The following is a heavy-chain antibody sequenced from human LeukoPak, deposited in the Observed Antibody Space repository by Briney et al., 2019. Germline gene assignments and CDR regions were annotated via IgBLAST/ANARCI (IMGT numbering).Heavy chain of an antibody. CDR3: ARYSSTWYQYYFDY. V-gene: IGHV4-59*01. J-gene: IGHJ4*02. Sequence: PSETLSLTCTVSGGSISSYYWSWIRQPPGKGLEWIGYNYYSGSTNYNPSLKSRVAISVDTSKNQFSLILSSVTAADTAVYYCARYSSTWYQYYFDYWGQGTLVTVSS. CDR1: GGSISSYY. CDR2: NYYSGST. D-gene: IGHD6-13*01.